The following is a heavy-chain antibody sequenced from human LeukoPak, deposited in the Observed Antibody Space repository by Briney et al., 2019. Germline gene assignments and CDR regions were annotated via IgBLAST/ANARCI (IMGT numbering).Heavy chain of an antibody. D-gene: IGHD2-15*01. CDR2: INPSGGST. V-gene: IGHV1-46*01. Sequence: ASVKVSCKASGYTFTGYYMHWVRQAPGQGREWMGIINPSGGSTNYAQKFQGRVTMIRDTSTSTVYMELSRLRSEDTAVYYCARGDHVRIYAESAFDIWGQGTMVTVSS. CDR3: ARGDHVRIYAESAFDI. J-gene: IGHJ3*02. CDR1: GYTFTGYY.